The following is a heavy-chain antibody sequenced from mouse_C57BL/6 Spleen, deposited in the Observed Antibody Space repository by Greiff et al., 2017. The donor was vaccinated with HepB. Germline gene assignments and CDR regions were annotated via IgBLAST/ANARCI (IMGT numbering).Heavy chain of an antibody. D-gene: IGHD2-3*01. CDR2: INPNNGGT. Sequence: VQLQQSGPELVKPGASVKMSCKASGYTFTDYNMHWVKQSHGKSLEWIGYINPNNGGTSYNQKFKGKATLTVNKSSSTAYMERRSLTSEDSAVYYCARGGYYPPYFDYWGQGTTLTVSS. J-gene: IGHJ2*01. V-gene: IGHV1-22*01. CDR3: ARGGYYPPYFDY. CDR1: GYTFTDYN.